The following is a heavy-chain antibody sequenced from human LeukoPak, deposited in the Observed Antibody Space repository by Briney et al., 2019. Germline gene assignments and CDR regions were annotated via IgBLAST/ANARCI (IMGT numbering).Heavy chain of an antibody. Sequence: GSSVKVSCKASGYTFTSYAMHWVRQAPGQRLEWMGWINAGNGNTKYSQKFQGRVTITRDTSASTAYMELSSLRSEDTAVYYCARDPEGELEPYFDYWGQGTLVTVSS. CDR3: ARDPEGELEPYFDY. V-gene: IGHV1-3*01. CDR2: INAGNGNT. CDR1: GYTFTSYA. D-gene: IGHD1-1*01. J-gene: IGHJ4*02.